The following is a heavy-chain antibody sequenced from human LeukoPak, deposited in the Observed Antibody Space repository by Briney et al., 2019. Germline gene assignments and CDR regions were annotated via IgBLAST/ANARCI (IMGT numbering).Heavy chain of an antibody. J-gene: IGHJ4*02. CDR1: GGSISSGSYY. V-gene: IGHV4-39*01. D-gene: IGHD2-15*01. CDR2: IYYSGNT. CDR3: ARQPPEGLPGGYFDY. Sequence: PSETLSLTCTVSGGSISSGSYYWGWIRQPPGKGLEWIGSIYYSGNTYYNPSLKSRVIISIDTSRNEFSLKLSFVTAADTAVYYCARQPPEGLPGGYFDYWGQGTLVTVSS.